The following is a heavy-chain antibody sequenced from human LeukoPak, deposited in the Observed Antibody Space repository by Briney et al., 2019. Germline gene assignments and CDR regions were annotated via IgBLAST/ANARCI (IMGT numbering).Heavy chain of an antibody. CDR1: GFTFSGSA. J-gene: IGHJ6*02. D-gene: IGHD3-22*01. CDR2: IRSKANSYAT. V-gene: IGHV3-73*01. Sequence: PGGSLRLSCAASGFTFSGSAMHWVRQASGKGLEWVGRIRSKANSYATAYAASVKGRFTISRDDSKNTGYLQMNSLKTEDTAVYYCTSGPYYYDSSGYYSLLSDYYGMDVWGQGTTVTVSS. CDR3: TSGPYYYDSSGYYSLLSDYYGMDV.